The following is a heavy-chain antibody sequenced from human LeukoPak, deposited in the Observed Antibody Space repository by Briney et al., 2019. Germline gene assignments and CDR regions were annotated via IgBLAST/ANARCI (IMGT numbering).Heavy chain of an antibody. J-gene: IGHJ3*02. CDR2: MKVDGSDI. Sequence: PGGSLRLSCAASGFTFSNAWMSWVRQAPGKGLEWVANMKVDGSDIHYVDSVKGRFTISRDNAKNSLYLQMNSLRAEDTAVYYCARGPNVLRFLEWLFHDAFDIWGQGTMVTVSS. CDR3: ARGPNVLRFLEWLFHDAFDI. CDR1: GFTFSNAW. V-gene: IGHV3-7*01. D-gene: IGHD3-3*01.